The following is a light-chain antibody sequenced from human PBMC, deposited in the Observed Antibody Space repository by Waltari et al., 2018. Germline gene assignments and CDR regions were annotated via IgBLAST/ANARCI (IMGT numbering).Light chain of an antibody. CDR1: QDISKY. J-gene: IGKJ2*01. CDR2: DAS. CDR3: QQYDNLPPYT. V-gene: IGKV1-33*01. Sequence: DIQMTQSPSSLSAYVGARVTITCQASQDISKYLNWYQEKPEKAPKVLIYDASNLETGVPSRFSGSGSGTHFTFTISSLQPEDIATYYCQQYDNLPPYTFGQGTKLEIK.